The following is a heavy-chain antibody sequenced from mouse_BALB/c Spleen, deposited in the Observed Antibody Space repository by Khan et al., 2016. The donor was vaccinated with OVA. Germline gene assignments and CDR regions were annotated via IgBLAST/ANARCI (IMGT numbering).Heavy chain of an antibody. D-gene: IGHD2-4*01. CDR1: GYTFTNHW. J-gene: IGHJ4*01. V-gene: IGHV1-69*02. Sequence: QVQLQQPGAELVRPGSSAKLSCKASGYTFTNHWINWVKQRPGQGLEWIGNIYPSDDYTNYNENLKDKATLTVDKSSSTAYIQLISPTSEYSAVYYCTRELRLHYYAMDFWGQGTSVTVSS. CDR3: TRELRLHYYAMDF. CDR2: IYPSDDYT.